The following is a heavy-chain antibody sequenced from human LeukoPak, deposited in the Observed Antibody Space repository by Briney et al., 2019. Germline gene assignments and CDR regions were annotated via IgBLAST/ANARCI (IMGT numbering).Heavy chain of an antibody. CDR3: AKSPYSGAARGAFDI. CDR2: ISGSGGGT. Sequence: PGGSLRLSCAASGFTFSTYAMNWVRRAPGKGLEWVSVISGSGGGTYYADSVKGRFTISRDDSKNMLFLQMNSLRAEDTALYYCAKSPYSGAARGAFDIWGQGTMVTVSS. J-gene: IGHJ3*02. V-gene: IGHV3-23*01. CDR1: GFTFSTYA. D-gene: IGHD6-6*01.